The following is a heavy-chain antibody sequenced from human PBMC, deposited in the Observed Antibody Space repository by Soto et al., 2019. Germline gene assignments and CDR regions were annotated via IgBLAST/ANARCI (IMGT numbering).Heavy chain of an antibody. CDR3: ARGADYYDTSGSWTFDY. J-gene: IGHJ4*02. Sequence: QVQLVESGGGVVQPGRSLRLSCAASGFTFSSYAMHWVRQAPGKGLEGVALISYHGSNQYYADSVKGRFTISRDNSKNTLYLHMNSLRPEDSALYYCARGADYYDTSGSWTFDYWGQGTLVTVSS. D-gene: IGHD3-22*01. CDR1: GFTFSSYA. V-gene: IGHV3-30-3*01. CDR2: ISYHGSNQ.